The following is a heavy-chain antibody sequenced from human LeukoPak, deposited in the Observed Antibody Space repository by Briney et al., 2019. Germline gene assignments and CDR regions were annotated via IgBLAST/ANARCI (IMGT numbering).Heavy chain of an antibody. CDR2: INTNTGNP. CDR1: GYTFTSYD. V-gene: IGHV7-4-1*02. D-gene: IGHD6-19*01. Sequence: ASVKVSCKASGYTFTSYDINWVRQATGQGLEWMGWINTNTGNPTYAQGFTGRFVFSLDTSVSTAYLQISSLKAEDTAVYYCARDRLGLPVAIWGQGTLVTVSS. CDR3: ARDRLGLPVAI. J-gene: IGHJ4*02.